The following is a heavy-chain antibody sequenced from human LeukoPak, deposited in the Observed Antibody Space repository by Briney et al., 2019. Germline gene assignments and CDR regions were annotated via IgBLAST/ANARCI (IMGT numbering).Heavy chain of an antibody. D-gene: IGHD3-22*01. CDR3: AKVGSYLHYDSSGYYYFDY. J-gene: IGHJ4*02. Sequence: GGSLRLSCAASGFTFDDYAMHWVRQAPGKGLEWVSGISWNSGSIGYADSVKGRFTISRDNSKNTLYLQMNSLRAEDTAVYYCAKVGSYLHYDSSGYYYFDYWGQGTLVTVSS. CDR1: GFTFDDYA. CDR2: ISWNSGSI. V-gene: IGHV3-9*01.